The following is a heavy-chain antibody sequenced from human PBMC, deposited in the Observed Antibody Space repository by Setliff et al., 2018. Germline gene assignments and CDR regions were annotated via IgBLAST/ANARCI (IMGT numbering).Heavy chain of an antibody. CDR3: ARTNNYYDSSGYYYVIDY. V-gene: IGHV1-8*01. CDR1: GYTFTSYD. CDR2: MNPNSGNT. J-gene: IGHJ4*02. D-gene: IGHD3-22*01. Sequence: ASVKVSCKASGYTFTSYDINWVRQATGQGLEWMGWMNPNSGNTGYAQKFQGRVTMTRNTSISTAYMELSSLRSEDTAVYYCARTNNYYDSSGYYYVIDYWGQGPLFPVPS.